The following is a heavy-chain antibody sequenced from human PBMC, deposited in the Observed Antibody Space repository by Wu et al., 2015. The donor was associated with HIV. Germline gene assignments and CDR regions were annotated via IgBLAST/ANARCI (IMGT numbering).Heavy chain of an antibody. CDR3: SKLWSAGSDGLDL. D-gene: IGHD2-21*01. J-gene: IGHJ3*01. V-gene: IGHV1/OR15-1*04. CDR1: GYNFLHYF. CDR2: IDTFNGHT. Sequence: QGQLIQSESEAKKPGASVMISCKASGYNFLHYFIDWMRQAPGQGPQWMGRIDTFNGHTIYEQHFYGRLTMTRDTSINTAYMELTRLTLDDTATYFCSKLWSAGSDGLDLWGQGTLVTVSS.